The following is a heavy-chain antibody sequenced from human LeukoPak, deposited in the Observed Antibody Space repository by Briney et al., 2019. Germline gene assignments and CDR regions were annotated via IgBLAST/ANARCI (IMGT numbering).Heavy chain of an antibody. D-gene: IGHD2-15*01. V-gene: IGHV3-30*04. Sequence: PGGSLRLSCAASGFTFSSYAMHWVRQAPGKGLEWVAVISYDGSNKYYADSVKGRFIVSRDNSKNTLYLQMNSLRAEDTAVYYCARGYCSGGSCYPHYYYYGMDVWGQGTTVTVSS. J-gene: IGHJ6*02. CDR1: GFTFSSYA. CDR2: ISYDGSNK. CDR3: ARGYCSGGSCYPHYYYYGMDV.